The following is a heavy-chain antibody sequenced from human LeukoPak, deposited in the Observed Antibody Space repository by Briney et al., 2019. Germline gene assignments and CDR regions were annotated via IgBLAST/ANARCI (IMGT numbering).Heavy chain of an antibody. Sequence: SETLSLTCTVSGGSISSYYWSWIRQPPGKGLEGIGYIYTSGSTNYNPSLKSRVTISVDTSKNQFSLKLSSVTAANRAVYYCARRWGNCSGGSCYFDYWGQGTLVTVSS. CDR1: GGSISSYY. CDR3: ARRWGNCSGGSCYFDY. V-gene: IGHV4-4*09. CDR2: IYTSGST. J-gene: IGHJ4*02. D-gene: IGHD2-15*01.